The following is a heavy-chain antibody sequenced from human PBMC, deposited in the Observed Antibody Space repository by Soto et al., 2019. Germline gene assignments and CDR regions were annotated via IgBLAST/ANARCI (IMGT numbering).Heavy chain of an antibody. CDR1: GGSISSGDYY. CDR3: ARTRDQSYYYDSSGYYSRPYFDY. CDR2: IYYSGST. Sequence: SETLSLTCTVSGGSISSGDYYWSWIRQPPGKGLEWIGYIYYSGSTYYNPSRKSRVTISVDTSKNQFSLKLSSVTAADTAVYYCARTRDQSYYYDSSGYYSRPYFDYWGQGTLVTVSS. V-gene: IGHV4-30-4*01. D-gene: IGHD3-22*01. J-gene: IGHJ4*02.